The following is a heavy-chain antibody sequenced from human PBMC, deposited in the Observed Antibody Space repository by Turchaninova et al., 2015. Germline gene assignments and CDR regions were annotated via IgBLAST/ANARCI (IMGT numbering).Heavy chain of an antibody. V-gene: IGHV3-23*01. CDR3: AKARGTTTSSYDS. D-gene: IGHD2-2*01. CDR2: VSGSGGST. Sequence: GGGLVQPGASLRLSCAASGFTFSTYAMSWVRQAPGKGLEWVSVVSGSGGSTYYADSVKGRFTISRDNSKNTLYLQLNSLRAEDTAVYYCAKARGTTTSSYDSWGQGTLVTVSS. J-gene: IGHJ4*02. CDR1: GFTFSTYA.